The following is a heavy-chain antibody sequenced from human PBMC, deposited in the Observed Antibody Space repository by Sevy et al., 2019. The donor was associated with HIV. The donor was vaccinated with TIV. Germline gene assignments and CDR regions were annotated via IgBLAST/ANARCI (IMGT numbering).Heavy chain of an antibody. J-gene: IGHJ4*02. Sequence: GGSLRLSCTASGFTFGPYWMTWVRQAPGKGLEWVANIRPDGSDKYYVDSVKGRFTISRDNAKNSLYLQMNSLRADDTAMYYCARGVGRDCWGQGALVTVSS. CDR3: ARGVGRDC. CDR2: IRPDGSDK. V-gene: IGHV3-7*01. D-gene: IGHD1-26*01. CDR1: GFTFGPYW.